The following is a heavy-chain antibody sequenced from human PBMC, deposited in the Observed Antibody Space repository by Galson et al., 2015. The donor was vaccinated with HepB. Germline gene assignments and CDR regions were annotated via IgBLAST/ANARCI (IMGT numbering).Heavy chain of an antibody. J-gene: IGHJ4*02. V-gene: IGHV3-72*01. Sequence: SLRLSCAASGFTSSDYYLDWVRQAPGEGLEWVGRTRNKANRYTTEYAASAKGRFTISRDDSKNSLYLQMNSLKTEDTAVYYCARDLGGSGRFDYWGQGTLVTVSS. D-gene: IGHD3-10*01. CDR1: GFTSSDYY. CDR3: ARDLGGSGRFDY. CDR2: TRNKANRYTT.